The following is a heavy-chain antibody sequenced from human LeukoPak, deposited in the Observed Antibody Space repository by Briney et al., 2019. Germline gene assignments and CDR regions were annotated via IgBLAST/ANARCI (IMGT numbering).Heavy chain of an antibody. D-gene: IGHD2-15*01. CDR2: IYPGDSDT. CDR3: ARLPIGYCSGGSCSIDY. V-gene: IGHV5-51*01. J-gene: IGHJ4*02. CDR1: GYSFTSYW. Sequence: GESLKISCKGSGYSFTSYWIGWVRQMPGKGLEWMGIIYPGDSDTRYSPSFQGQVTISADKAISTAYLQWSSLKASDTAMYYCARLPIGYCSGGSCSIDYWDQGTLATVSS.